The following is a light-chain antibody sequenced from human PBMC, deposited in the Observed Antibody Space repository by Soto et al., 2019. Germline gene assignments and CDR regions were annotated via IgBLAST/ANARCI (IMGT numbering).Light chain of an antibody. CDR3: QKYNNVPWA. CDR1: QGISNY. CDR2: AAS. Sequence: DIQMTQSPSSLSACEGDRVTITCRASQGISNYLAWYQQKPGKVPKVLIYAASTLQSGVPTRFSGSGSGTDFTLTISSLQPEDVATYYCQKYNNVPWAFGQGTKVEIK. J-gene: IGKJ1*01. V-gene: IGKV1-27*01.